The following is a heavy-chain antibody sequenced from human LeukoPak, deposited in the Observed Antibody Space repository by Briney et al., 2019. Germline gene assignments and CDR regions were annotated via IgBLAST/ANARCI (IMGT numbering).Heavy chain of an antibody. J-gene: IGHJ4*02. D-gene: IGHD3-22*01. CDR1: GGSISSSSYY. CDR3: ARLTIDRSGYYPDY. Sequence: PSETLSLTCTVSGGSISSSSYYWGWIRQPPGKGLEWIGSIYYSGSTYYNPSLKSRVTISVDTSKNQFSLKLSSVTAADTAVYYCARLTIDRSGYYPDYWGQGTLVTVSS. V-gene: IGHV4-39*01. CDR2: IYYSGST.